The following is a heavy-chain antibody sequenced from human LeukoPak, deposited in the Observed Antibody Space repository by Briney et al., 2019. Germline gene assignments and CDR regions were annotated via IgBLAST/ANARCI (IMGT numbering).Heavy chain of an antibody. CDR2: ISSSSSTI. CDR1: GFTFSSYS. V-gene: IGHV3-48*01. D-gene: IGHD3-10*01. CDR3: AKVPSLSEFYFDY. Sequence: GGSLRLSCAASGFTFSSYSMNWVRQAPGKGLEWVSYISSSSSTIYYADSVKGRFTISRDNAKNSLYLQMNSLRAEDTAVYYCAKVPSLSEFYFDYWGQGTLVTVSS. J-gene: IGHJ4*02.